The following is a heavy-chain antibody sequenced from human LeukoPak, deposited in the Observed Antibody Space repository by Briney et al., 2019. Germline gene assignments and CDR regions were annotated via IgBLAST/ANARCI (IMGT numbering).Heavy chain of an antibody. J-gene: IGHJ4*02. D-gene: IGHD3-22*01. CDR3: ARLRVSETYYYDY. V-gene: IGHV3-74*01. Sequence: PGGSLRLSCAASGFTFSNYWMHWVRQAPGKGLVWVSRISPDGTNAICADSVTGRFTMSRDNAKSTLYLHMNTLRDEDTAVYYCARLRVSETYYYDYWGQGILVTVSS. CDR1: GFTFSNYW. CDR2: ISPDGTNA.